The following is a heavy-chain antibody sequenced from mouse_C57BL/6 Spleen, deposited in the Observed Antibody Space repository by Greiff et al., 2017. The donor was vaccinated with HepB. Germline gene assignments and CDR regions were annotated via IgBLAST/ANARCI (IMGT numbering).Heavy chain of an antibody. CDR1: GFTFSDYG. CDR2: ISSGSSTI. V-gene: IGHV5-17*01. CDR3: ARGDYDYDGRFFDY. D-gene: IGHD2-4*01. Sequence: EVQLQESGGGLVKPGGSLKLSCAASGFTFSDYGMHWVRQAPEKGLEWVAYISSGSSTIYYADTVKGRFTISRDNAKNTLFLQMTSLRSEDTAMYYCARGDYDYDGRFFDYWGQGTTLTVSS. J-gene: IGHJ2*01.